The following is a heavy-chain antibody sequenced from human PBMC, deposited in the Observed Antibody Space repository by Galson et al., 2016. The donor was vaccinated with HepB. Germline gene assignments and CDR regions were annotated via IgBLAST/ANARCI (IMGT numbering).Heavy chain of an antibody. J-gene: IGHJ4*02. D-gene: IGHD4-11*01. Sequence: QSGAEVKKPGESLRISCRGSGFTFKTHWIAWVRHMPGKGLEWMGIIYPGDSDTRYGPSFRGQVTISADKSISTAYLQWSSLKASDTAMYYCAGGGRYSNRNFDYWGQGTLVTVSS. CDR3: AGGGRYSNRNFDY. CDR1: GFTFKTHW. V-gene: IGHV5-51*01. CDR2: IYPGDSDT.